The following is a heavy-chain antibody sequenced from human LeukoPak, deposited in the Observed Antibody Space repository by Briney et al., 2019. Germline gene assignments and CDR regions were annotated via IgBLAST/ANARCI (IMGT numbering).Heavy chain of an antibody. CDR2: ISSSGSNI. V-gene: IGHV3-48*03. Sequence: GGSLRLSCAASGFTFSSYEINWVRQAPGKGLEWVSYISSSGSNIYYADSVKGRFTISRDNAKNSLYLQMSSLRAEDTAVYYCARGPSGYHNTGGQGTLVTVSS. CDR3: ARGPSGYHNT. CDR1: GFTFSSYE. J-gene: IGHJ4*02. D-gene: IGHD5-12*01.